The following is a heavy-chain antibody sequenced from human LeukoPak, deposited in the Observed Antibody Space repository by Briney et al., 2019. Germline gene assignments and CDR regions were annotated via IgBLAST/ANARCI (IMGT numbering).Heavy chain of an antibody. D-gene: IGHD6-19*01. J-gene: IGHJ2*01. V-gene: IGHV1-2*02. CDR1: GYTFTGCH. CDR2: IHPNSGAT. Sequence: GASVKVSCKTSGYTFTGCHMHWVRQAPGQGLEWMGWIHPNSGATNYAQKFQGRVTMTRDTPISTASMELSSLKPDDTAVYYCARDSCGGGGCHYWYFDLWGRGTLVTVSP. CDR3: ARDSCGGGGCHYWYFDL.